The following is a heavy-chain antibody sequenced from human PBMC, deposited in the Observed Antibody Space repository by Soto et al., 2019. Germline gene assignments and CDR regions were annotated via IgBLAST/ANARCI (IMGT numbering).Heavy chain of an antibody. CDR3: ARDFQTFIVVVVGAPGYFDY. J-gene: IGHJ4*02. V-gene: IGHV3-30-3*01. Sequence: GGSLRLSCAASGFTFSSYAMHWVRQAPGKGLEWVAVISYDGSNKYYADSVKGRFTISRDNSKNTLYLQMNSLRAEDTAVYYCARDFQTFIVVVVGAPGYFDYWGQGTLVTVSS. D-gene: IGHD2-15*01. CDR2: ISYDGSNK. CDR1: GFTFSSYA.